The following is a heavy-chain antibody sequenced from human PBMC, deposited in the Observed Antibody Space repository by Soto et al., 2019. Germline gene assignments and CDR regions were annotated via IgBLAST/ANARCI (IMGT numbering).Heavy chain of an antibody. D-gene: IGHD3-22*01. J-gene: IGHJ4*02. CDR3: ARASGDSSGYAFDY. CDR2: IYYSGST. CDR1: GGSVSSGHYY. V-gene: IGHV4-30-4*08. Sequence: QVQLQESGPGLVKPSQTLSLTCSVSGGSVSSGHYYWSWIRPPPGQGLERVGYIYYSGSTYYNPALMSRVTISLDTSKKQFSLKLSSATAADTAVYFCARASGDSSGYAFDYWGQGTLVTVSS.